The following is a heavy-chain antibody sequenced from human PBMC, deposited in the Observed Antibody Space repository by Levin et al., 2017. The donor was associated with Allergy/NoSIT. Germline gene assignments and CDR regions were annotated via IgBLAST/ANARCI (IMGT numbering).Heavy chain of an antibody. Sequence: SVKVSCKASGGTFSSYAISWVRQAPGQGLEWMGGIIPIFGTANYAQKFQGRVTITADESTSTAYMELSSLRSEDTAVYYCARPYGSGSYYRQYAFDIWGQGTMVTVSS. CDR2: IIPIFGTA. V-gene: IGHV1-69*13. CDR3: ARPYGSGSYYRQYAFDI. J-gene: IGHJ3*02. CDR1: GGTFSSYA. D-gene: IGHD3-10*01.